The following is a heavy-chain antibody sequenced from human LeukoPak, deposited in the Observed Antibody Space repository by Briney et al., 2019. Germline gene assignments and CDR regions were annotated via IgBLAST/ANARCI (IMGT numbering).Heavy chain of an antibody. J-gene: IGHJ4*02. CDR1: GGTFSNYA. V-gene: IGHV1-18*01. D-gene: IGHD2-2*01. CDR2: ISAYNGNT. Sequence: ASVEVSCKASGGTFSNYAISWVRQAPGQGLEWMGWISAYNGNTNYAQKLQGRVTMTRDTSISTAYMELSRLRSDDTAVYYCATATRPADLDYWGQGTLVTVSS. CDR3: ATATRPADLDY.